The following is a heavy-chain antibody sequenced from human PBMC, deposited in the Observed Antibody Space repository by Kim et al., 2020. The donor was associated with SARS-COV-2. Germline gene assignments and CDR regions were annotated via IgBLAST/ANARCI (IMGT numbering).Heavy chain of an antibody. CDR3: ATGDDSKKVGY. CDR2: ICDGDTT. Sequence: GGSLRLSCATSGFTASSSHMNWVRQAPGKGLEWVSVICDGDTTHYADSVNGRFTISRDNSENTFYLQMNSRGDEDTAVYYCATGDDSKKVGYWGQGTLVTVSS. D-gene: IGHD2-21*02. V-gene: IGHV3-53*01. CDR1: GFTASSSH. J-gene: IGHJ4*02.